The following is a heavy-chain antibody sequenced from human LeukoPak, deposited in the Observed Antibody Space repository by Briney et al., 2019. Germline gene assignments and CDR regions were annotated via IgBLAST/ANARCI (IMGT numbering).Heavy chain of an antibody. Sequence: GGSLRLSCAASGFSFSNYGMHWVRQAPGKGLEWVAFIRYDGSKQDYADSVKGRFTISRDNSKNTLYLQMNSLRAEDTAVYYCAKTYYYDSSGQIDYWGQGTLVTVSS. CDR3: AKTYYYDSSGQIDY. D-gene: IGHD3-22*01. CDR1: GFSFSNYG. J-gene: IGHJ4*02. CDR2: IRYDGSKQ. V-gene: IGHV3-30*02.